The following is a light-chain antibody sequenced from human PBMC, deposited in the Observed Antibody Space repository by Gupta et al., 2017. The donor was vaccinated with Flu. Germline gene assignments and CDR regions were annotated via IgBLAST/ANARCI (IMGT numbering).Light chain of an antibody. J-gene: IGKJ3*01. CDR3: QQHSTWPVS. Sequence: EFALTQSPATWLVSQGERATLSCRASQSVGTCLAWYQQQAGQAPRLLIYDASNLDAGIPARFSGSGSGTEFTLTISSLQPDDFAIYYCQQHSTWPVSFGHGTQLDIK. CDR1: QSVGTC. CDR2: DAS. V-gene: IGKV3-11*01.